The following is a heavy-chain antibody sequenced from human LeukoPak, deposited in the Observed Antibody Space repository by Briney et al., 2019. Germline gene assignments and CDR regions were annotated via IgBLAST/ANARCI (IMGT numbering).Heavy chain of an antibody. CDR2: INEDGSET. J-gene: IGHJ4*02. V-gene: IGHV3-7*01. CDR3: TKSLDY. Sequence: GGSLRLSCAAPGFPFSWSWMDWVRQAPGKGLEWVANINEDGSETSYVDSVKGRFTISRDNAKNSLYLQMDSLRVEDTAIYYCTKSLDYWGQGTLVTVSS. CDR1: GFPFSWSW.